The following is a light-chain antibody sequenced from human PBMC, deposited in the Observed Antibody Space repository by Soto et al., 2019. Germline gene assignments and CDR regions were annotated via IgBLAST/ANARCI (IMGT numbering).Light chain of an antibody. CDR1: QSVSSY. CDR2: DAS. CDR3: QQRSNWYT. V-gene: IGKV3-11*01. J-gene: IGKJ2*01. Sequence: EIVLTQSPATLSLSPGERATLSCRASQSVSSYLAWYQQKPGQAPRLLIYDASNRAAGNPARFSGCGSGTGFPSTIRSLVPEDFAVYYCQQRSNWYTFGQGTKLEIK.